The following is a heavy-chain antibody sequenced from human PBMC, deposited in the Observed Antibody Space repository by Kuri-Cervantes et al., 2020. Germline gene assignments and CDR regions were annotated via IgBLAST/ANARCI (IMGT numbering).Heavy chain of an antibody. Sequence: SQTLSLTCAVYGGSFSGYYWSWIRQPPGKGLEWIGSIYHSGSTYYNPSLKSRVTISVDTSKNQFSLKLSSVTAADTAIYYCARRFYAIFGVVPFDYWGQGALVTVSS. CDR3: ARRFYAIFGVVPFDY. J-gene: IGHJ4*02. CDR2: IYHSGST. CDR1: GGSFSGYY. V-gene: IGHV4-34*01. D-gene: IGHD3-3*01.